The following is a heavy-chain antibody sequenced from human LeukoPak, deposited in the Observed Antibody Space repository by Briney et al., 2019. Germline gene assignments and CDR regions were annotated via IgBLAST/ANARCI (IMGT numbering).Heavy chain of an antibody. CDR2: IYYSGST. V-gene: IGHV4-59*01. J-gene: IGHJ4*02. D-gene: IGHD5-18*01. Sequence: PSETLSLTCTVSGGSISSYYWSWIRQPPGKGLEWIGYIYYSGSTNYNPSLKSRVTISVDTSKNQFSLKLSSVTAADTAVYYCARSRGYSYGHRGFDYWGQGTLVTVSS. CDR1: GGSISSYY. CDR3: ARSRGYSYGHRGFDY.